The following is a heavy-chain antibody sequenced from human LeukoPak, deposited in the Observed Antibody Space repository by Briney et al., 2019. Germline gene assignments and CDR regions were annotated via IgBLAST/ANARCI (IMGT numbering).Heavy chain of an antibody. CDR1: GYTFTSYY. CDR2: INPSDGYT. CDR3: ARENNWNDVAYFDY. Sequence: ASVKVSCKASGYTFTSYYIHWVRQAPGQGLEWVGIINPSDGYTNYAQKLQGRVTMTGDTSTSTVYMEMSSLRSEDTAVYYCARENNWNDVAYFDYWGQGTLVTVSS. D-gene: IGHD1-20*01. V-gene: IGHV1-46*01. J-gene: IGHJ4*02.